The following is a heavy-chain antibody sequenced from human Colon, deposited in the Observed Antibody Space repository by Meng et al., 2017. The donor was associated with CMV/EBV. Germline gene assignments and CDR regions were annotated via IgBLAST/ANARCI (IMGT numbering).Heavy chain of an antibody. CDR1: GGSFSGWY. V-gene: IGHV4-34*01. CDR2: INYSGKT. D-gene: IGHD3-3*01. J-gene: IGHJ4*02. Sequence: SETLSLTCAVSGGSFSGWYWAWIRQPPGKGLEWIGEINYSGKTNYDESLKSRVTMSVDTSKNQFSLKLSSVTAADTAVYYCARAQSLVLRFLEWLSPYFDYWGQGTLVTVSS. CDR3: ARAQSLVLRFLEWLSPYFDY.